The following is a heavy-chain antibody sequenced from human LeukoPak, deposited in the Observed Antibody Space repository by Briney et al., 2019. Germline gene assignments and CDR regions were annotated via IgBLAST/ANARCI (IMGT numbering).Heavy chain of an antibody. J-gene: IGHJ6*02. V-gene: IGHV1-8*01. Sequence: ASVKVSCKASGYTFTSYDINWVRQATGQGLEWMGWMNPNSGNTGYAQKFQGRVTMTRNTSISTAYMELSSLRSEDTAVYYCARGDIVVVPAAMDYYYGMDVWGQGTTVTVSS. D-gene: IGHD2-2*01. CDR1: GYTFTSYD. CDR3: ARGDIVVVPAAMDYYYGMDV. CDR2: MNPNSGNT.